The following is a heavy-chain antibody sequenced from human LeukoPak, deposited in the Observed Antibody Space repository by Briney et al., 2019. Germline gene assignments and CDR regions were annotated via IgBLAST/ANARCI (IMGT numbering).Heavy chain of an antibody. J-gene: IGHJ4*02. CDR1: GFTFSAFW. V-gene: IGHV3-30-3*01. Sequence: GGSLRLSCAASGFTFSAFWMHWVRQAPGKGLEWVAVISYDGSNKYYADSVKGRFTISRDNSKNTLYLQMNSLRAEDTAVYYCAREAGSYTEFDYWGQGTLVTVSS. CDR3: AREAGSYTEFDY. CDR2: ISYDGSNK. D-gene: IGHD1-26*01.